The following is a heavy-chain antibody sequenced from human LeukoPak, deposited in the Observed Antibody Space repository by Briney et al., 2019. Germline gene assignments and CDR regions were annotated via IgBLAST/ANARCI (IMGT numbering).Heavy chain of an antibody. Sequence: ASGKVSCKAAGYTFTSYYMHLVRQAHGQGLEWVGIINPSGGSTSSEQKFQARITMTTSTSTSTVYLEMSSLRSEDTAVYSCARDIPSRIAVAGTWAFDIWGQGTMVTVSS. CDR3: ARDIPSRIAVAGTWAFDI. V-gene: IGHV1-46*01. CDR2: INPSGGST. CDR1: GYTFTSYY. J-gene: IGHJ3*02. D-gene: IGHD6-19*01.